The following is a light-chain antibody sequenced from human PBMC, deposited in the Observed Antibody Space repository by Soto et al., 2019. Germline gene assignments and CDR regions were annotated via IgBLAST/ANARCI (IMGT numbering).Light chain of an antibody. J-gene: IGKJ5*01. Sequence: DIQLTQSPAYLSASVGNRLTITCGASQNINIYLNWYQQKPGRVTKALIYGASTLQSGVPSRFSGSGSGTDFILCVNSLQPEDFAVYYCQQTYTIPTTVGQGIRLEIK. CDR1: QNINIY. CDR3: QQTYTIPTT. V-gene: IGKV1-39*01. CDR2: GAS.